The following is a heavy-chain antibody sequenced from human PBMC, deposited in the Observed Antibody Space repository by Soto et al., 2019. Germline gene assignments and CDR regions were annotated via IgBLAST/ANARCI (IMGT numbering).Heavy chain of an antibody. J-gene: IGHJ4*02. CDR2: IDYSGST. CDR1: GGSISTYY. CDR3: AREGYYAPLDY. Sequence: SETLSLTCTVSGGSISTYYCNWVRQPPGKGLEWIGCIDYSGSTKYNPSLKSRVFISVDMTKNQVSLGLSSVTAVDTAVYYCAREGYYAPLDYWGQGALVTVSS. V-gene: IGHV4-59*01. D-gene: IGHD3-10*01.